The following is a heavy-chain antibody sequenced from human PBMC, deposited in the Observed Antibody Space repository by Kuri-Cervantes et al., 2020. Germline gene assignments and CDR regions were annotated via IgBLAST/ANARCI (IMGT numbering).Heavy chain of an antibody. CDR1: GYSISSGYY. CDR3: ARGDYSKMGGVDY. Sequence: ESLKISCAVSGYSISSGYYWGWIRQPPGKGLEWIGSIYHSGSTYYNPSLKSRVTISVDTSKNQFSLKLSSVTAADTAVYYCARGDYSKMGGVDYWGQGTLVTVSS. CDR2: IYHSGST. V-gene: IGHV4-38-2*01. J-gene: IGHJ4*02. D-gene: IGHD4-11*01.